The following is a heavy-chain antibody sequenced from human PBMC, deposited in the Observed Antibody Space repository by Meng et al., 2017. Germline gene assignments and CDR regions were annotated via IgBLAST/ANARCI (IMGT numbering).Heavy chain of an antibody. Sequence: VQPVELGGVLGCVGVSLRPSVAVSGVTLGNSGMSWGRPAAEKGLEWVGRIKSKTDGGTTYYAAPVKGSFTISRDDSKNTLYLQMNSLKTEDTAVYYCTLDTAMVTIDYWGQGTLVTVSS. CDR3: TLDTAMVTIDY. CDR1: GVTLGNSG. CDR2: IKSKTDGGTT. J-gene: IGHJ4*02. V-gene: IGHV3-15*01. D-gene: IGHD5-18*01.